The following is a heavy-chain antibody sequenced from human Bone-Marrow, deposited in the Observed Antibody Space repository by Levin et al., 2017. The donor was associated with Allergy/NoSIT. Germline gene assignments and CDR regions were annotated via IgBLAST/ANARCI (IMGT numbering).Heavy chain of an antibody. CDR1: GFNFNVYG. CDR2: VWSNNNNT. Sequence: PGGSLRLSCAASGFNFNVYGFHWVRQAPGKGLEWVAIVWSNNNNTDYIDSVKGRFTISRDNSKSVLYLQMDNLRAEDTAVYYCARDQSYQYDSGRCLDYWGQGTLVTVSS. J-gene: IGHJ4*02. CDR3: ARDQSYQYDSGRCLDY. V-gene: IGHV3-33*01. D-gene: IGHD3-10*01.